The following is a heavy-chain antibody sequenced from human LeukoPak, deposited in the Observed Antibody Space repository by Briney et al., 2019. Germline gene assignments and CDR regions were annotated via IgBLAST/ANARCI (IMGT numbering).Heavy chain of an antibody. Sequence: ASVKVSCKASGYTFTSYDINWVRQAPGQGLEWMGIISPRGDNTYYAQKFQGRVTLTRDTSTSTVYMELSSLRSEDTAVYYCARARGTAAGTGCDFWGQGTLVTVSS. CDR3: ARARGTAAGTGCDF. D-gene: IGHD6-13*01. J-gene: IGHJ4*02. CDR2: ISPRGDNT. V-gene: IGHV1-46*01. CDR1: GYTFTSYD.